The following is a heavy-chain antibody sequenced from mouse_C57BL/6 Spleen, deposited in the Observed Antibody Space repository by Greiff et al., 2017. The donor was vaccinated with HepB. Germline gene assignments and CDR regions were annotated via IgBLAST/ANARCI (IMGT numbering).Heavy chain of an antibody. CDR2: IRNKANGYTA. CDR1: GFTFTDYY. J-gene: IGHJ3*01. CDR3: ARYGDYAFAY. Sequence: EVQGVESGGGLVQPGGSLSLSCAASGFTFTDYYMSWVRQPPGKALEWLGFIRNKANGYTAEYSASVKGRFTISRDNSQSILYLQMNALRAEDSATYYCARYGDYAFAYWGQGTLVTVSA. D-gene: IGHD2-4*01. V-gene: IGHV7-3*01.